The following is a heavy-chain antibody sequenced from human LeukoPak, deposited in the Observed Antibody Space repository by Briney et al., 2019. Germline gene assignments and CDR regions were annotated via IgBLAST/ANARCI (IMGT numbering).Heavy chain of an antibody. CDR2: IKSKTDGGAT. CDR3: TRYIVGATLDY. V-gene: IGHV3-15*01. J-gene: IGHJ4*02. D-gene: IGHD1-26*01. Sequence: GGSLRLSCAASGFTFSNAWMSWVRQAPGKGLEWVGRIKSKTDGGATDYAAPVKGRFTISRDDSKNTLYLQMNSLKTEDTAVYYCTRYIVGATLDYWGQGTLVTVSS. CDR1: GFTFSNAW.